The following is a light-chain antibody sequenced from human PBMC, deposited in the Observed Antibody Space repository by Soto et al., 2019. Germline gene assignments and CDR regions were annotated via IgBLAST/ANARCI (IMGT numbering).Light chain of an antibody. CDR2: LKSDGSH. CDR1: SGHTNNA. V-gene: IGLV4-69*01. CDR3: QTWGTGIRV. Sequence: QPVLTQSPSASASLGVSVTLTCTLSSGHTNNAIAWHQQQPEKGPRFLMNLKSDGSHTRGDGIPDRFSGSSSGAERYLTISSLQSEDEAVYYCQTWGTGIRVFGGGTKLTVL. J-gene: IGLJ3*02.